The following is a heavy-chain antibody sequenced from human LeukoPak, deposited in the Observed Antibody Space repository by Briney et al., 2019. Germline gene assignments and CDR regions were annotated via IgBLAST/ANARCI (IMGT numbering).Heavy chain of an antibody. CDR1: GFTFSDYY. D-gene: IGHD6-19*01. J-gene: IGHJ4*02. V-gene: IGHV3-11*04. CDR3: AREGKQYSSGWYGGV. Sequence: GGSLRLSCAASGFTFSDYYMSWIRQAPGKGLEWVSYISSSGDTIYYADSVKGRFTISRDNAKKSLYLQMNSLRAEDTAVYYCAREGKQYSSGWYGGVWGQGTLVTVSS. CDR2: ISSSGDTI.